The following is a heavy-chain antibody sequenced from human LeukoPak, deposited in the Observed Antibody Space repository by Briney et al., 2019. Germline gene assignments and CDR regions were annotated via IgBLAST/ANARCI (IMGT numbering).Heavy chain of an antibody. Sequence: SQTLSLTCTLSGGSISSGDYYWSWIRQPPRKCLEWIAYMYYSDSTYYNPSLKSRVTMSADTSKNQLSLKLSSVTAADTDVYYCARPYYYDSRIDPWGQGILVTVSS. CDR2: MYYSDST. CDR1: GGSISSGDYY. CDR3: ARPYYYDSRIDP. J-gene: IGHJ5*02. D-gene: IGHD3-22*01. V-gene: IGHV4-30-4*01.